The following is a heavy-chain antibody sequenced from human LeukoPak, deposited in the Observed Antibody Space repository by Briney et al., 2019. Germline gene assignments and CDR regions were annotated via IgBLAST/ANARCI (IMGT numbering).Heavy chain of an antibody. D-gene: IGHD6-6*01. V-gene: IGHV3-23*01. J-gene: IGHJ6*03. Sequence: RGSLRLSCAASRFTVSTNYMSWVRQAPGKGLEWVSSISGSGDSTYYADSVKGRFTISRDNYKNTLYLQMNSLRAEDTAVYYCARVGSSSRYYYYMDVWGKGTTVTVSS. CDR3: ARVGSSSRYYYYMDV. CDR2: ISGSGDST. CDR1: RFTVSTNY.